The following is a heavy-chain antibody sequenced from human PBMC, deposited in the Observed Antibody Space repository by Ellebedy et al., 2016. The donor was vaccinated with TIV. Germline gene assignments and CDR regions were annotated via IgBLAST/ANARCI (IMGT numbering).Heavy chain of an antibody. CDR2: IYHSGST. J-gene: IGHJ3*02. D-gene: IGHD3-22*01. CDR3: ARGPGHYYDSPRFAFDI. V-gene: IGHV4-38-2*02. CDR1: GYSISSGYY. Sequence: SETLSLTXTVSGYSISSGYYWGWIRQPPGKGLEWIESIYHSGSTYYNPSLKSRVTISVDTSKNQFSLKLSSVTAADTAVYYCARGPGHYYDSPRFAFDIWGQGTMVTVSS.